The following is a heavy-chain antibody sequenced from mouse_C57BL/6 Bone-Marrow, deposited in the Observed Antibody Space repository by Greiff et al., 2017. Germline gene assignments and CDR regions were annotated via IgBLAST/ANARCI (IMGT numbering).Heavy chain of an antibody. CDR2: ISSGGSYT. CDR3: ARHEDGSSYNWYFDV. J-gene: IGHJ1*03. D-gene: IGHD1-1*01. V-gene: IGHV5-6*01. CDR1: GFTFSSYG. Sequence: EVKLVESGGDLVKPGGSLKLSCAASGFTFSSYGMSWVRQTPDKRLEWVATISSGGSYTYYPDSVKGRFPISRDNAKNTLYLQMSSLKSEDTAMYYCARHEDGSSYNWYFDVWGTGTTVTVSS.